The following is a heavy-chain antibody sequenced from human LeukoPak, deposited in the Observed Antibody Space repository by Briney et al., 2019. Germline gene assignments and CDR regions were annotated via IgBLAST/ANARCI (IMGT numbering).Heavy chain of an antibody. V-gene: IGHV1-2*02. D-gene: IGHD3-16*01. J-gene: IGHJ4*02. CDR3: ARDKGTLGGDS. CDR1: GYTFTAYY. Sequence: ASVKVSCKASGYTFTAYYIQWVRQAPGQGPEWMGLINPNSGGTNYAQKFQGRVTMTRDTSISTAYMELSKLTSDDTAVYYCARDKGTLGGDSWGPGTLVTVSS. CDR2: INPNSGGT.